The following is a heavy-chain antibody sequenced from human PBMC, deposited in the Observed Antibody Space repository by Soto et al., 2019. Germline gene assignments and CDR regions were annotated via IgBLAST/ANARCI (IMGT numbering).Heavy chain of an antibody. CDR1: GGTFSSYR. Sequence: SVKVSCKASGGTFSSYRINWVRQAPGRGLEWLGGIVPIYRTADYAQKFQGRVTITADESARTSYMELRSLKSEDTAVYYCARGAVVLPNGLIAGMYVWGLGTTVTVSS. CDR3: ARGAVVLPNGLIAGMYV. D-gene: IGHD2-8*01. J-gene: IGHJ6*02. CDR2: IVPIYRTA. V-gene: IGHV1-69*13.